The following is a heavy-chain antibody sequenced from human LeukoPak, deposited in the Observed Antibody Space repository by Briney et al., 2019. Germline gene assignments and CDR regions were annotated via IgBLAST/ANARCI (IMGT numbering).Heavy chain of an antibody. Sequence: GGSLRLSCAASGFTFRSHWMQWVRQDPGKGLVCVSRINSDGSSTTYADSVKGRFTVSRDNAKNTLYLQMNNLRVEDTAVYYCVRDTSIAARPSWFDPWGQGTLVIVSS. V-gene: IGHV3-74*01. CDR1: GFTFRSHW. CDR3: VRDTSIAARPSWFDP. D-gene: IGHD6-6*01. CDR2: INSDGSST. J-gene: IGHJ5*02.